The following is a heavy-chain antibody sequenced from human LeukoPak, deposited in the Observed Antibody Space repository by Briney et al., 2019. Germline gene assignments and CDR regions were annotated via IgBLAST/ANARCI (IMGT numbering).Heavy chain of an antibody. D-gene: IGHD1-26*01. J-gene: IGHJ6*02. V-gene: IGHV4-59*01. CDR2: ISYRGST. CDR1: GGSISSYY. CDR3: ARRRVGATIDV. Sequence: AETLSLTCTVSGGSISSYYGSWIRQPPGKGVEWLGYISYRGSTNYNPSLKSRVTISADTSTNQFSLMLSSVTAADTAPYYCARRRVGATIDVWGQGTTVTVSS.